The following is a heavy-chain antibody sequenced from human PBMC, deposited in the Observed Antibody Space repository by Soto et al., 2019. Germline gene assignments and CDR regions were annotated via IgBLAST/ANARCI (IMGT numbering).Heavy chain of an antibody. CDR3: ARGGREYTSGWTTFYY. Sequence: EVYLVESGGGLVQPGGSLRLSCTASGFTFSSYEMNWVRQAPGKGLEWVSYISSSGTIIYYADSVKGRFTISRDNAKNSLYLQMNSLRAEDTAVYYCARGGREYTSGWTTFYYWGQGTLVTVSS. CDR2: ISSSGTII. J-gene: IGHJ4*02. CDR1: GFTFSSYE. D-gene: IGHD6-19*01. V-gene: IGHV3-48*03.